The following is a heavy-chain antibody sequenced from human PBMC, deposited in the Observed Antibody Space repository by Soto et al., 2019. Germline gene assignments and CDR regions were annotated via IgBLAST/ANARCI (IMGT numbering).Heavy chain of an antibody. CDR3: ARESGGATATLDYYYFYMDV. CDR2: INPNGGAT. J-gene: IGHJ6*03. V-gene: IGHV1-2*02. Sequence: VQLAQSGAEVKKPGASVKVSCKTSGDSFNDYYIHWVRQAPGQGLEWMGWINPNGGATKYAQKFKGRVTGSRDTSIKTVYMELSSLRSDDTAVYYCARESGGATATLDYYYFYMDVWGKGTTVTVSS. CDR1: GDSFNDYY. D-gene: IGHD5-12*01.